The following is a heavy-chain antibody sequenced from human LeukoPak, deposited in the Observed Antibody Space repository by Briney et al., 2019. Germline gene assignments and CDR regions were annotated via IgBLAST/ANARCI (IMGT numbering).Heavy chain of an antibody. V-gene: IGHV4-39*07. J-gene: IGHJ6*02. D-gene: IGHD3-22*01. CDR2: INHSGST. CDR1: GGSISSGGYY. CDR3: ARGYYDSSGYWGIYYYYGMDV. Sequence: SETLSLTCTVSGGSISSGGYYWSWIRQPPGKGLEWIGEINHSGSTNYNPSLKSRVTISVDTSKNQFSLKLSSVTAADTAVYYCARGYYDSSGYWGIYYYYGMDVWGQGTTVTVSS.